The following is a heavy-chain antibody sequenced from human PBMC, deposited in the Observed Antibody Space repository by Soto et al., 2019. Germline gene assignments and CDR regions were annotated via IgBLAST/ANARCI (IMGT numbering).Heavy chain of an antibody. CDR3: ARGAPDIVVVVAATHSHWFEP. CDR1: GGSISSGDYY. Sequence: PSETLSLTCTVSGGSISSGDYYWSWIRQPPGKGLEWIGYIYYSGSTYYNPSLKSRVTISGDTSKNQFSLKLSSVTAADTAVYYCARGAPDIVVVVAATHSHWFEPWGQGTLVTVSS. CDR2: IYYSGST. J-gene: IGHJ5*02. V-gene: IGHV4-30-4*01. D-gene: IGHD2-15*01.